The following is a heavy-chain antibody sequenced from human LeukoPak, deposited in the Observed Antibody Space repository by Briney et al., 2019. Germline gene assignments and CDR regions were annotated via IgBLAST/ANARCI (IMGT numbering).Heavy chain of an antibody. D-gene: IGHD3-3*01. CDR1: GYTFTSYD. J-gene: IGHJ4*02. CDR3: ARASGDFWSGYYDY. Sequence: ASVKVSCKASGYTFTSYDINWVRQATGQGLEWMGWMNPNSGNTGYAQKFQGRVTMTRNTSISTAYMELSSLRSEDTAVYYCARASGDFWSGYYDYWGQGTLVTVSS. CDR2: MNPNSGNT. V-gene: IGHV1-8*01.